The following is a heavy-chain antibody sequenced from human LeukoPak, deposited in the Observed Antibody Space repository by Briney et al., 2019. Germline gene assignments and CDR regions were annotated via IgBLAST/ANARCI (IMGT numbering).Heavy chain of an antibody. D-gene: IGHD1-1*01. V-gene: IGHV3-53*01. J-gene: IGHJ4*02. Sequence: PGGSLRLSCAASGFTVSSNYMSWVRQAPGKGLEWVSVTYSGGSTYYADSVKGRFTISRDNSKNTLYLQMNSLRAEDTAVYYCARDAGPGVPGYWGQGTLVTVSS. CDR2: TYSGGST. CDR3: ARDAGPGVPGY. CDR1: GFTVSSNY.